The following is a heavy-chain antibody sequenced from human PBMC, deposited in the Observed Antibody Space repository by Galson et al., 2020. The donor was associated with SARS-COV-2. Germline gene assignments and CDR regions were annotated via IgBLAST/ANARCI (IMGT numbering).Heavy chain of an antibody. CDR1: GFTFSSYD. CDR2: ISGSGTNI. J-gene: IGHJ3*01. V-gene: IGHV3-48*03. CDR3: ASPYLAAASFFGAFDV. D-gene: IGHD6-13*01. Sequence: GSLSLSCAASGFTFSSYDMNWVRQAPGEGLGWISYISGSGTNIYYADSVKGRFTISRDNAENSLFLQMTSLRAEDTAVYYCASPYLAAASFFGAFDVWGLGTMVTVSS.